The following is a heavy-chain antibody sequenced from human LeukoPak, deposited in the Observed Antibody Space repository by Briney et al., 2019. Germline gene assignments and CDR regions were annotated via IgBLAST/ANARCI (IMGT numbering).Heavy chain of an antibody. D-gene: IGHD3-3*01. CDR2: ISYDGSNK. V-gene: IGHV3-30*18. CDR3: AKDRTSYDFWSGYYYYYYYGMDV. Sequence: GGSLRLSCAASGFTFSSYGMHWVRQAPGKGLEWVAVISYDGSNKYYADSVKGRFTISRDNSKNTLYLQMNSLRAEDTAVYYCAKDRTSYDFWSGYYYYYYYGMDVWGQGTTVTVSS. J-gene: IGHJ6*02. CDR1: GFTFSSYG.